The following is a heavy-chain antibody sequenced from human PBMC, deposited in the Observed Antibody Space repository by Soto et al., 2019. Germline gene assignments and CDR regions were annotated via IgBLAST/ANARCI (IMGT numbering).Heavy chain of an antibody. Sequence: QVQLQESGPGLVKPSQTLSLTCTVSGGSISSGGDYWSWIRQHPGKGLEWIGYIYYSGSTYYNPSLKSRVTISVDTSKNQFSLKLSSVTAADTAMYYCASVTGNSPEYYFDYWGQGTLVTVSS. CDR3: ASVTGNSPEYYFDY. CDR2: IYYSGST. D-gene: IGHD4-4*01. J-gene: IGHJ4*02. CDR1: GGSISSGGDY. V-gene: IGHV4-31*03.